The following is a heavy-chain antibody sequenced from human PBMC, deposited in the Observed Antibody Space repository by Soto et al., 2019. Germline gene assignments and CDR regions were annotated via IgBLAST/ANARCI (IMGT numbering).Heavy chain of an antibody. CDR1: GFTFNSHS. D-gene: IGHD5-12*01. CDR3: ARGLRDGYNCLYY. V-gene: IGHV3-48*02. Sequence: PGGSLRLSCAASGFTFNSHSMNWVRQAPGKGLEWVSYISSTSRTIYYADSVKGRFTISRDNVKNSLYLQMNSLRDEDTAVYYCARGLRDGYNCLYYWGQGTLVTVS. J-gene: IGHJ4*02. CDR2: ISSTSRTI.